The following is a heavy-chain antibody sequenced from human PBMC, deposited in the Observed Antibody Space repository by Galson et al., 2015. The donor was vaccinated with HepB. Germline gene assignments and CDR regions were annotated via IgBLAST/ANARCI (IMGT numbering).Heavy chain of an antibody. Sequence: SLRLSCAASGFTVRNAWMSWVRQAPGKGLEWVGRIKTKSDGGTTDYATPVRGRFTISRDDSKNTLYLQMKSLKTEDTAVYYCTTDGGSGGYFNYFFHYAVGVWGQGTTVTVSS. J-gene: IGHJ6*02. V-gene: IGHV3-15*01. CDR3: TTDGGSGGYFNYFFHYAVGV. D-gene: IGHD1-26*01. CDR2: IKTKSDGGTT. CDR1: GFTVRNAW.